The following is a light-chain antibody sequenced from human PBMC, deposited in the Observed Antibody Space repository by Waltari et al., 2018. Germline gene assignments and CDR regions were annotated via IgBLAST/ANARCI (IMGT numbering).Light chain of an antibody. CDR1: NTDGGRYDS. CDR3: SAYTINITRI. Sequence: QSALTQPASVSGSPGQTITISCTGSNTDGGRYDSVSWYQQHPGKAPKLIIYDVSNRPSGVSNRFSGSKSGNTASLFISGLQAEDEADYYCSAYTINITRIFGGGTKVTTL. J-gene: IGLJ2*01. CDR2: DVS. V-gene: IGLV2-14*03.